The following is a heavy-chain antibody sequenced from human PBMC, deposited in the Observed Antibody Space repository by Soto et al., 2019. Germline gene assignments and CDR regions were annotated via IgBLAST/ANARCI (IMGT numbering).Heavy chain of an antibody. CDR1: GFTFSNYA. CDR3: AGRSSGWYFDY. V-gene: IGHV3-23*01. CDR2: ISGSGGST. J-gene: IGHJ4*02. Sequence: EVQLLESGGGLVQPGGSLRLSCAAPGFTFSNYAMIWVRQAPGKGLEWVSVISGSGGSTYYADSVKGRFTISRDNSKNTLYLQINSRGGEDTAVYYCAGRSSGWYFDYGAREPWSPSPQ. D-gene: IGHD6-19*01.